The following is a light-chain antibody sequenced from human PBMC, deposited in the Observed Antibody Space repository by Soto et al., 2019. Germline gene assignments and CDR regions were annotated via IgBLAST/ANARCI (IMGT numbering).Light chain of an antibody. CDR2: DAS. CDR3: QQRRDWPLT. CDR1: QSVSSY. V-gene: IGKV3-11*01. Sequence: EIVLTQSPATLSLSPGERATLSCRASQSVSSYLAWYQQKPGQAPRLLISDASNRATGIPARFSGSGSGTDFTLTVSSLEPEDFAVYYCQQRRDWPLTFGGGTKLEI. J-gene: IGKJ4*01.